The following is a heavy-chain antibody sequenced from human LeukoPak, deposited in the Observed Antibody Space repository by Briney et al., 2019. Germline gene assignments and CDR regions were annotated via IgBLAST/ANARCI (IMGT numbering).Heavy chain of an antibody. V-gene: IGHV3-7*01. J-gene: IGHJ4*02. CDR1: GLTLSSYW. Sequence: GGSLRLSCAASGLTLSSYWMSWGRQAPGKGMEWVANIKKDGSEKYYVESVKGRFTISRDNAKTSLYLQMNSLRAEDTAVYYCASPHPLYDYVYANWGQGTLVTVSS. CDR2: IKKDGSEK. D-gene: IGHD3-16*01. CDR3: ASPHPLYDYVYAN.